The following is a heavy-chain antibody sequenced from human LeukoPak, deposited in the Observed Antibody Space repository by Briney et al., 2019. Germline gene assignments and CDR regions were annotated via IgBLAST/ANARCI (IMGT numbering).Heavy chain of an antibody. Sequence: SETLSLTCSVSGDSISYFYWSWIRQAAGKGLEWIGRINSSGSTEYNASLKSRVTMSVDTSKNQFSLKLSSVTAADTAVYYCARDLYYDILTGYRLGVYYYYMDVWGKGTTVTISS. CDR2: INSSGST. CDR3: ARDLYYDILTGYRLGVYYYYMDV. V-gene: IGHV4-4*07. CDR1: GDSISYFY. J-gene: IGHJ6*03. D-gene: IGHD3-9*01.